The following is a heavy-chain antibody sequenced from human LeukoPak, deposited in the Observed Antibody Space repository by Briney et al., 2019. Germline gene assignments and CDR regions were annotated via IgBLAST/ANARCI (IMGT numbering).Heavy chain of an antibody. CDR2: INHSGST. Sequence: SETLSLTCTVSGGSISSSSYYWGWIRQPPGKGLEWIGEINHSGSTNYNPSLKSRVTISVDTSKNQFSLKLSSVTAADTAVYYCARIIHAGYSSSWLPLNDIWGQGTMVTVSS. J-gene: IGHJ3*02. D-gene: IGHD6-13*01. CDR3: ARIIHAGYSSSWLPLNDI. CDR1: GGSISSSSYY. V-gene: IGHV4-39*07.